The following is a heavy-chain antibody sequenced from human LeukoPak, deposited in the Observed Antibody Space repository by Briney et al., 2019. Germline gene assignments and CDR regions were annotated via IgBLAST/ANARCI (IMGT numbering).Heavy chain of an antibody. Sequence: GGSLRLSCAASGFTFDDYVMHWVRQAPGKGLEWVSGISWNSANRDYADSVRGRFTISRDNAKNSLYLQMSSLTPEDTAFYYCAKARTAFTDAFDVWGQGTMVTVSS. CDR3: AKARTAFTDAFDV. V-gene: IGHV3-9*01. D-gene: IGHD1-14*01. CDR2: ISWNSANR. J-gene: IGHJ3*01. CDR1: GFTFDDYV.